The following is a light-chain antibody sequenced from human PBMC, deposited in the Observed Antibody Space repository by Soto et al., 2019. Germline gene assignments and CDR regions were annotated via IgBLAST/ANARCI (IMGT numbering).Light chain of an antibody. CDR3: QQYNNWPLT. CDR2: GAS. V-gene: IGKV3-15*01. CDR1: QSVSNRY. Sequence: EIVVTQSPATLSVSPGEIATLSCWASQSVSNRYLAWYQQKTGQAPRILIYGASTRATGIPDRLSGSGSGTELNLTISGLQSEDFAVYYCQQYNNWPLTCGAGTKVDIK. J-gene: IGKJ4*01.